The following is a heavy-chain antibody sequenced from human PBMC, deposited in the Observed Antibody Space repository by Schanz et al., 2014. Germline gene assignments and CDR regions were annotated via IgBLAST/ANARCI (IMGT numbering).Heavy chain of an antibody. J-gene: IGHJ4*02. CDR3: ARIGGSVFDY. CDR1: GFPFSDYF. D-gene: IGHD3-10*01. CDR2: IGNGGVTI. V-gene: IGHV3-11*01. Sequence: QVQLVDSGGGLVKPGGSLRLSCTASGFPFSDYFMAWIRQPPGRGLEWVSYIGNGGVTIYYADSVKGRFTISRDNSKNSLYQQMNSLRAEDTAVYYCARIGGSVFDYWAQGTLGTVSS.